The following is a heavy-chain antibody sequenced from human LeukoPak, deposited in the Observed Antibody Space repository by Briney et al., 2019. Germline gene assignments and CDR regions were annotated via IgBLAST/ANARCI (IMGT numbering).Heavy chain of an antibody. J-gene: IGHJ6*03. CDR1: GGSLSSYY. Sequence: PSETLSLTCTVSGGSLSSYYWRWIRQPAGKGLEWIGRIYTSGSTNYNHSLKSRVTMSLDTSKNQFSLKLSSVTAADTAVYYCARDGCSSTSCYAYYYYYMDVWGKGTTVTVSS. CDR2: IYTSGST. CDR3: ARDGCSSTSCYAYYYYYMDV. D-gene: IGHD2-2*01. V-gene: IGHV4-4*07.